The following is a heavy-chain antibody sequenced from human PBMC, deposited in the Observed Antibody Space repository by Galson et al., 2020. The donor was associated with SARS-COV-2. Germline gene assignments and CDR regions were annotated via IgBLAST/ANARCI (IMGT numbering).Heavy chain of an antibody. CDR2: IFYSGKT. CDR1: GDSISSGSYY. V-gene: IGHV4-39*01. D-gene: IGHD4-17*01. J-gene: IGHJ5*02. Sequence: SETLSLTCTVSGDSISSGSYYWGWIRQPPGKGLEWSGSIFYSGKTYYSPSLKSRVTISVDTPNNQFSLRLTSVTAADTAVYYCARHHNDYGDYVSSPDWFDPWGQGTLVTVSS. CDR3: ARHHNDYGDYVSSPDWFDP.